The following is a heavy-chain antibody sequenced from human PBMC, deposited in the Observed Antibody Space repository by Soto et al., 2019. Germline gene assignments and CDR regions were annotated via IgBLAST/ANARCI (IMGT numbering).Heavy chain of an antibody. CDR3: ASILPPGTYYYYVMDV. CDR2: IYYSGST. J-gene: IGHJ6*02. CDR1: GGSISSGDYY. V-gene: IGHV4-30-4*01. D-gene: IGHD2-15*01. Sequence: PSDTLSLTCTVSGGSISSGDYYWSWIRQPPGKGLEWIGYIYYSGSTSYNASLKRRVTISVDTTKNHFSLKLSSVTAADTAVYYCASILPPGTYYYYVMDVWGQGTTVTVYS.